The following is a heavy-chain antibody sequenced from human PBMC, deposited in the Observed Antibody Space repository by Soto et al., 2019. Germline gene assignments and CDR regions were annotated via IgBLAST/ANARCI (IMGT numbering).Heavy chain of an antibody. V-gene: IGHV4-39*01. Sequence: PSAPLSLPCTFSGVSISNSSYYWGWIRRPPGKGLEWIGTIYYSGITYYNPSLKSRVTISVDTSKNQFSLKLTSVTAADTAVYYCARHGSNWGQGTLVTVSS. CDR1: GVSISNSSYY. CDR3: ARHGSN. J-gene: IGHJ4*02. CDR2: IYYSGIT.